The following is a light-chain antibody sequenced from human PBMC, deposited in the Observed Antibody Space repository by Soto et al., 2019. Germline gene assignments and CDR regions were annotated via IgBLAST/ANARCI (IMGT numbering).Light chain of an antibody. J-gene: IGLJ1*01. Sequence: QSVLTQPASVSGSPGQSITISCTGSSSDVGAYTSVSWYQQHPGKAPKLMIYEVSNRPSGVSRRSSGSKSGNTASLTISGLQAEDEAHYYCSSYTSDNRNYVFGTGTKVTVL. CDR2: EVS. CDR1: SSDVGAYTS. CDR3: SSYTSDNRNYV. V-gene: IGLV2-14*01.